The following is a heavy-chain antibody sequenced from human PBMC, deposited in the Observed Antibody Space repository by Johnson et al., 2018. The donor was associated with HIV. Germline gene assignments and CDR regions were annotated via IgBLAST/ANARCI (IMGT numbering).Heavy chain of an antibody. Sequence: QVQLVESGGGLVQPGGSLRLSCAASGFTFSDYYMSWIRQAPGKGLEWVASISGSGSARYYADSVKGRFTIFRDNARTSLYVQMSSLRAEDTAVYYCASEVRGVLDIWGQGTMVTVSS. J-gene: IGHJ3*02. V-gene: IGHV3-11*04. D-gene: IGHD3-10*01. CDR2: ISGSGSAR. CDR3: ASEVRGVLDI. CDR1: GFTFSDYY.